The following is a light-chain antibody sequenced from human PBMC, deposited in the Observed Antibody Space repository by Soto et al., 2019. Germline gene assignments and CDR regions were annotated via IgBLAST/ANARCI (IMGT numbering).Light chain of an antibody. CDR3: QQFSSYPLT. V-gene: IGKV3-11*01. CDR2: DAS. CDR1: QSIGLA. J-gene: IGKJ4*01. Sequence: EIVLTQSASTLSLSAGERATLSWGASQSIGLAIAWYQHKPGQAPRLLIFDASQRATGIPARFRGSVYGTDFNLSISSLEPEDFAVYYCQQFSSYPLTFGGGTKVDIK.